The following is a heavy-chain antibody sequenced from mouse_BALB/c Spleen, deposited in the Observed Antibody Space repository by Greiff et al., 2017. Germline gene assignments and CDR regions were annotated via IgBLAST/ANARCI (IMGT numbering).Heavy chain of an antibody. CDR1: GYTFTSYW. J-gene: IGHJ2*01. Sequence: VQLQESGAELAKPGASVKMSCKASGYTFTSYWMHWVKQRPGQGLEWIGYINPSTGYTEYNQKFKDKATLTADKSSSTAYMQLSSLTSEDSAVYYCARREFLDYWGQGTTLTVSS. V-gene: IGHV1-7*01. CDR2: INPSTGYT. CDR3: ARREFLDY.